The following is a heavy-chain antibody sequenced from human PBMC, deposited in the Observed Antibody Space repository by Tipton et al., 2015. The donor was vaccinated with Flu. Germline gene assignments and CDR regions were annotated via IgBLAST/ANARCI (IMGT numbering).Heavy chain of an antibody. Sequence: TLSLTCTVSGGSISSYYWAWIRQPPGKGLEWIGNIHPTGNTYYNPSLKSRVTMSIARSKNQFSLRLTSVTAADTAMYYCARRDYSNYVSDPKNWFDPWGQGILVTVSS. J-gene: IGHJ5*02. CDR3: ARRDYSNYVSDPKNWFDP. V-gene: IGHV4-59*08. CDR2: IHPTGNT. CDR1: GGSISSYY. D-gene: IGHD4-11*01.